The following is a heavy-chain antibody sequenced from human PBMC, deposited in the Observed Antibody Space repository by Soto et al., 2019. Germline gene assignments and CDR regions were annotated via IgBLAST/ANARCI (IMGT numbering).Heavy chain of an antibody. J-gene: IGHJ4*02. V-gene: IGHV3-11*01. CDR1: GFTFSDYY. Sequence: PGGSLRLSCAASGFTFSDYYMSWIRQAPGKGLEWVSYISSSGSTIYYADSVKGRFTISRDNAKNSLYLQMNSLRAEDTAVYYCARPPSGSYRRAYYFDYWGQGTLVTVSS. CDR3: ARPPSGSYRRAYYFDY. D-gene: IGHD1-26*01. CDR2: ISSSGSTI.